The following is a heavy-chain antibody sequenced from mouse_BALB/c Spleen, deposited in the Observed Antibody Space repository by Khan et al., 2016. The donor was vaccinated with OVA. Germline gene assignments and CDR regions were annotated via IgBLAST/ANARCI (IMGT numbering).Heavy chain of an antibody. V-gene: IGHV1-7*01. J-gene: IGHJ4*01. D-gene: IGHD1-1*01. Sequence: QIQLVQSGAELAKPGASVKMSCKASGYTFTSYWMHWVKQRPGQGLEWIGYINPSTGYTEYNQKFKDKATLTADKSSSTAYMQLSSLTSEDSAVYYYARSTEAMDYWGQGTSVTVSS. CDR1: GYTFTSYW. CDR3: ARSTEAMDY. CDR2: INPSTGYT.